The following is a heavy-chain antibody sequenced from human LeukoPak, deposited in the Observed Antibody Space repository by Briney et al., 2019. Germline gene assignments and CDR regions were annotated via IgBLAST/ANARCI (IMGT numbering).Heavy chain of an antibody. CDR2: IIPILGIA. CDR1: GGTFSSYA. Sequence: GASVTVSCKASGGTFSSYAISWVRQAPGQGLEWMGRIIPILGIANYAQKFQGRVTITADKSTSTAYMELSSLRSEDTAVYYCAREPPERDCGGDCYDYWGQGTLVTVSS. J-gene: IGHJ4*02. D-gene: IGHD2-21*02. CDR3: AREPPERDCGGDCYDY. V-gene: IGHV1-69*04.